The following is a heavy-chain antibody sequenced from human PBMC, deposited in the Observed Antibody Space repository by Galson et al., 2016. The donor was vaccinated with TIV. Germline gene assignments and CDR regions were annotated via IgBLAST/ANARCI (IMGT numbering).Heavy chain of an antibody. CDR1: GGSVSRYY. Sequence: SETLSLTCSVSGGSVSRYYWSWVRQSPGKGLEWIGRIFTDGTTTYNPSLKSRVAISVDTSRRQFSLRLRSVTDADTALYYCATVNTNSRKYFDYWGQGIQVTVS. CDR3: ATVNTNSRKYFDY. J-gene: IGHJ4*02. V-gene: IGHV4-4*07. CDR2: IFTDGTT. D-gene: IGHD5-18*01.